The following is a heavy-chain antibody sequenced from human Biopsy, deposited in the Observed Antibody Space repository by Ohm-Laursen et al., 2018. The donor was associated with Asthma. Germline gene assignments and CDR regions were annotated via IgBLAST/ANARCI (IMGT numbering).Heavy chain of an antibody. CDR1: GGMFGNYA. J-gene: IGHJ4*02. V-gene: IGHV1-69*06. D-gene: IGHD6-6*01. CDR2: ISPIFGSS. Sequence: SSVKVSCKTSGGMFGNYAISWVRQAPGLGLEWMGGISPIFGSSNYAQRFQGRVTITADIFTRTVHMELSGLRFDDTAVYYCARERIAARQRRYYFDYWGQGTLVTVSS. CDR3: ARERIAARQRRYYFDY.